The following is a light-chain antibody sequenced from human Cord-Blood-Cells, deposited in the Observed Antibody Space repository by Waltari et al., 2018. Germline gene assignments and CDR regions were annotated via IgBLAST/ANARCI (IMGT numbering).Light chain of an antibody. J-gene: IGLJ1*01. Sequence: QSALTQPASVSGSPGQSLTISCTRTSSDVGGSNYVSWYQQHPGKAPKLMIYDVSNRPSGVSNRFSGSKSGNTASLTISGLQAEDEADYYCSSYTSSSTYVFGTGTKVTVL. CDR3: SSYTSSSTYV. CDR1: SSDVGGSNY. V-gene: IGLV2-14*01. CDR2: DVS.